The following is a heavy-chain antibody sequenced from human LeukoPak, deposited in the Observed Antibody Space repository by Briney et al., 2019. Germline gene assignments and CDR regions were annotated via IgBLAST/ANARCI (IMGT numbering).Heavy chain of an antibody. J-gene: IGHJ3*02. CDR1: GFTFSSYW. D-gene: IGHD2-2*01. V-gene: IGHV3-7*01. CDR2: IKQDGSEK. CDR3: ARDHRRCSSISCYPSHAFDI. Sequence: WGSLRLSCAASGFTFSSYWMSWVRQAPGKGLEWVANIKQDGSEKYYVDSVKGRFTISRDNAMNSLYLQMNSLRAEDTAVYYCARDHRRCSSISCYPSHAFDIWGQGTMVSVSS.